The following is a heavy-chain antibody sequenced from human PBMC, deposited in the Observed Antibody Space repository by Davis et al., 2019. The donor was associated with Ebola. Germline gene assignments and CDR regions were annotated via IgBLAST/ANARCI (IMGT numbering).Heavy chain of an antibody. CDR2: IYYSGST. V-gene: IGHV4-59*01. CDR1: GGSISSYY. J-gene: IGHJ6*02. Sequence: PSETLSLTCTVSGGSISSYYWSWIRQPPGKGLEWIGYIYYSGSTNYNPSLKSRVTISVDTSKNQFSLKLSSVTAADTAVYYCARREREYYYYGMDVWGQGTTVTVSS. CDR3: ARREREYYYYGMDV. D-gene: IGHD1-1*01.